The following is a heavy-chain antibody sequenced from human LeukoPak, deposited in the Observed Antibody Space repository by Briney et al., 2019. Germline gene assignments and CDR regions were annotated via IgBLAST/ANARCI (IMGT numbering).Heavy chain of an antibody. CDR1: GFTFSSYA. J-gene: IGHJ4*02. CDR3: ARDKSSAIFGPGDY. CDR2: ISSNGGST. D-gene: IGHD3-3*01. V-gene: IGHV3-64*01. Sequence: GGSLRLSCAASGFTFSSYAMHWVRQAPGKGLEYVSAISSNGGSTYYANSVKGRFTISRDNSKNTLYLQMGSLRAEDMAVYYCARDKSSAIFGPGDYWGQGTLVTVSS.